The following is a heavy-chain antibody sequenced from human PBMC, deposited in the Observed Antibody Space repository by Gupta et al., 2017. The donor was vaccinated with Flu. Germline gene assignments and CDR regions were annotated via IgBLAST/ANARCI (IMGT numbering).Heavy chain of an antibody. CDR2: IYWDGDK. Sequence: QITLKESGPTLVKPTQTLTLTCTFSGFSLSTRGVGVGWIRQPPGKALEWLALIYWDGDKRYSPSLTSRLTVARDTSRNQVVLTMTNVDPVDTATYYCAHSPPGKYSSTRYRNWFDPWGQGTLVTVSS. D-gene: IGHD6-13*01. CDR3: AHSPPGKYSSTRYRNWFDP. J-gene: IGHJ5*02. V-gene: IGHV2-5*02. CDR1: GFSLSTRGVG.